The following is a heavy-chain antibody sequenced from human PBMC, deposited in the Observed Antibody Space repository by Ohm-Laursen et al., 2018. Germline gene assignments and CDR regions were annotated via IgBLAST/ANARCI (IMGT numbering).Heavy chain of an antibody. V-gene: IGHV3-30*18. Sequence: SLRLSCTASGFTFSSYGMHWVRQAPGKGLEWVAVISYDGSNKYYADSVKGRFTISRDNFRNTLYLQMNSLRAEDTAEYFCAKDRVGKAGIAAAGRRPADYWGQGTLVTVSS. CDR2: ISYDGSNK. CDR1: GFTFSSYG. CDR3: AKDRVGKAGIAAAGRRPADY. D-gene: IGHD6-13*01. J-gene: IGHJ4*02.